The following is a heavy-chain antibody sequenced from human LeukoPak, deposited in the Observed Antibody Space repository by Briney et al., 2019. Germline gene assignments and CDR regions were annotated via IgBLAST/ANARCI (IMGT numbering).Heavy chain of an antibody. Sequence: ASVKVSCKASGYTFTAYSMNWVRQAPGQGLEWMGWINTNTGNPTYAKGFTGRFVFSLDTSVSTAYLQISSLKAEDTAVYYCARGAVAGTYNWFDPWGQGTLVTVSS. D-gene: IGHD6-19*01. J-gene: IGHJ5*02. CDR3: ARGAVAGTYNWFDP. CDR1: GYTFTAYS. V-gene: IGHV7-4-1*02. CDR2: INTNTGNP.